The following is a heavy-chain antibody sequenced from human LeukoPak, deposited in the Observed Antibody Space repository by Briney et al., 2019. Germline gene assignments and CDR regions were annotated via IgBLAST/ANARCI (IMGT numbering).Heavy chain of an antibody. CDR3: ARVPSPCGHPPDY. Sequence: GRSLRLSCAASGFTFSSYAMHWVRQAPGKGLEWVAVISYDGSNKYYADSVKGRFTISRDNSKNTLYLQMNSLRAEDTAVYYCARVPSPCGHPPDYWGQGTLVTVSS. CDR1: GFTFSSYA. CDR2: ISYDGSNK. D-gene: IGHD2-21*01. V-gene: IGHV3-30*04. J-gene: IGHJ4*02.